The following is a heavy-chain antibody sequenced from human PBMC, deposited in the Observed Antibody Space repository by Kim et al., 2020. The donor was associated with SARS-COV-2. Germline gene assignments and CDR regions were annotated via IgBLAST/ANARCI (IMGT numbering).Heavy chain of an antibody. CDR2: INPSGGST. J-gene: IGHJ4*02. D-gene: IGHD3-22*01. V-gene: IGHV1-46*01. CDR3: ARGGSTMIVVPPAGLFDY. CDR1: GYTFTSYY. Sequence: ASVKVSCKASGYTFTSYYMHWVRQAPGQGLEWMGIINPSGGSTSYAQKFQGRVTMTRDTSTSTVYMELSSLRSEDTAVYYCARGGSTMIVVPPAGLFDYWGQGTLVTVSS.